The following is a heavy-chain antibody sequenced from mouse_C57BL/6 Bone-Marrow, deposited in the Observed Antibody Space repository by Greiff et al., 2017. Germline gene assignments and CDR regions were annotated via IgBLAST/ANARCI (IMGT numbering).Heavy chain of an antibody. Sequence: VQVVESGAELARPGASVKLSCKASGYTFTSYGISWVKQRTGQGLEWIGEIYPRSGNTYYNEKFKGKATLTADKSSSTAYMELRSLTSEDSAVYFCARRITTVVDYFDYWGQGTTLTVSS. CDR2: IYPRSGNT. V-gene: IGHV1-81*01. J-gene: IGHJ2*01. D-gene: IGHD1-1*01. CDR1: GYTFTSYG. CDR3: ARRITTVVDYFDY.